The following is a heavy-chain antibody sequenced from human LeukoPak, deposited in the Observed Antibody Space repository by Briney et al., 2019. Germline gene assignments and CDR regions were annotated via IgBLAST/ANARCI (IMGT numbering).Heavy chain of an antibody. CDR2: INHSGST. D-gene: IGHD6-6*01. CDR3: ARGATPRRIAARQGTNWFDP. J-gene: IGHJ5*02. Sequence: SETLSLTCAVYGGSFSGYYWSWIRQPPGKGLEWIGEINHSGSTNYNPSLKSRVTISVDTSKNQFSLKLSSVTAADTAVYYCARGATPRRIAARQGTNWFDPWGQGTLVTVSS. CDR1: GGSFSGYY. V-gene: IGHV4-34*01.